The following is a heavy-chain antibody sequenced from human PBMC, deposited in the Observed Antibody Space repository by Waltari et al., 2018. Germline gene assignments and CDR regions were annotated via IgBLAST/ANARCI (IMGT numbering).Heavy chain of an antibody. J-gene: IGHJ5*02. CDR3: ARGEQLHLIRRNSFDT. CDR2: SSPNGRT. D-gene: IGHD1-1*01. Sequence: QVQLQQWGAGLLKPSETLSLTCAVNGGSFNSYYWGWIRQPPGKGLEGIGESSPNGRTNENPSIQSRVAMSVDTSKNHFSLKLNFLTAADTAVYYCARGEQLHLIRRNSFDTWGQGTLVTVSS. V-gene: IGHV4-34*01. CDR1: GGSFNSYY.